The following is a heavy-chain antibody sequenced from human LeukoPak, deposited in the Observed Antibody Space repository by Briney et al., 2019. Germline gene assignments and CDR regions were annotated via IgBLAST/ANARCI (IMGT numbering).Heavy chain of an antibody. CDR1: GGSISSYY. CDR3: ARDRLQFPYYYYGMDV. CDR2: IYYSGST. Sequence: PSETLFLTCTVSGGSISSYYWSWIRQPPGKGLEWIGYIYYSGSTNYNPSLKSRVTISVDTSKNQFSLKLSSVTAADTAVYYCARDRLQFPYYYYGMDVWGQGTTVTVSS. V-gene: IGHV4-59*13. J-gene: IGHJ6*02. D-gene: IGHD4-11*01.